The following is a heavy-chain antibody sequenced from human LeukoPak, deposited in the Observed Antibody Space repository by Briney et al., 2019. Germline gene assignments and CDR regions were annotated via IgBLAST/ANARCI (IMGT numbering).Heavy chain of an antibody. CDR3: ATYSSGWYVDY. J-gene: IGHJ4*02. CDR2: ISAYNGNT. CDR1: GYTFTSYG. V-gene: IGHV1-18*01. Sequence: EASVKVSCKASGYTFTSYGISWVRQAPGQGLEWMGWISAYNGNTNYAQKLQGRVTMTTDTSTSTAYMELRSLRSDDTAVYYCATYSSGWYVDYWGQGTLVTVSP. D-gene: IGHD6-19*01.